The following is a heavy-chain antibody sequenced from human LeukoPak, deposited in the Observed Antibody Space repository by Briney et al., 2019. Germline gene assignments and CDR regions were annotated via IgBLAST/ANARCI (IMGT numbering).Heavy chain of an antibody. D-gene: IGHD2-2*01. CDR2: IYYSGAT. Sequence: PSETLSLTCTVSGGSISGTTYYWGWIRQPPGKGLDWIASIYYSGATYFHPSLRSRPSIFLDTSNNQFSLVLTSVTAADTAVHYCVRHGVLSSLIAHSWFDPWGQGILVTVPS. CDR3: VRHGVLSSLIAHSWFDP. CDR1: GGSISGTTYY. V-gene: IGHV4-39*01. J-gene: IGHJ5*02.